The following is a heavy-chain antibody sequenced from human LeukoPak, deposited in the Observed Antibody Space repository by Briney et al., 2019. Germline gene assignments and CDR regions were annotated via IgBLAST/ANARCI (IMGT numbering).Heavy chain of an antibody. CDR1: GGSISSYC. CDR3: ARDSYYYDSSGYYRFDY. CDR2: ICYSGNT. D-gene: IGHD3-22*01. Sequence: SETLSLTCTVSGGSISSYCWSWIRQPPGKGLDWIGSICYSGNTNYNPSLRRRVTMSVDTSKNQFSLKLSSVTAADTAVYYCARDSYYYDSSGYYRFDYWGQGTLVTVSS. V-gene: IGHV4-59*12. J-gene: IGHJ4*02.